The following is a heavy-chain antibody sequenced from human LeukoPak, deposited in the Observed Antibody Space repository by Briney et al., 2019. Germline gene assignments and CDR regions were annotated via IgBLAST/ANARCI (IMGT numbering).Heavy chain of an antibody. CDR3: ARVAGGGLDY. CDR1: GFTFSRHW. J-gene: IGHJ4*02. D-gene: IGHD2-15*01. Sequence: GGSLRLSCAVSGFTFSRHWMSWVRQAPAKGLEWVANIKEDGSDKYYVDSVKGRFTISRDNAKNSLFLHMNSLRAEDTAVYYCARVAGGGLDYWGQGTLVTVSS. V-gene: IGHV3-7*05. CDR2: IKEDGSDK.